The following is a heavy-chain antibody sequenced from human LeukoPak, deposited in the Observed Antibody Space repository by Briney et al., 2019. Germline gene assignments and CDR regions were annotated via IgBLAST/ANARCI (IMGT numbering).Heavy chain of an antibody. CDR1: GGSISSGDYY. CDR2: IYYSGST. Sequence: SETLSLTCTVSGGSISSGDYYWSWIRQPPGKGLEWIGYIYYSGSTNYNPSLKSRVTISVDTSKNQFSLRLSSVTAADTAVYYCARDRVWGYCTSASCRRSFDYWGQGTLVTVSS. D-gene: IGHD2-2*01. V-gene: IGHV4-61*08. J-gene: IGHJ4*02. CDR3: ARDRVWGYCTSASCRRSFDY.